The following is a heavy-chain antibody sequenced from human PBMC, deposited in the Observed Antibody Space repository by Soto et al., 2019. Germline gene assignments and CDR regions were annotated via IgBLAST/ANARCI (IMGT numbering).Heavy chain of an antibody. D-gene: IGHD4-17*01. J-gene: IGHJ4*02. CDR2: IYHSGST. Sequence: LSLTCAVSGYSISSGYYWGWIRQPPGKGLEWIGNIYHSGSTYYNPSLKSRVTISVDTSKNQFSLKLSSVTAADTAVYYRARTPNGYGDYYFDYWGQGSLVTVSS. V-gene: IGHV4-38-2*01. CDR3: ARTPNGYGDYYFDY. CDR1: GYSISSGYY.